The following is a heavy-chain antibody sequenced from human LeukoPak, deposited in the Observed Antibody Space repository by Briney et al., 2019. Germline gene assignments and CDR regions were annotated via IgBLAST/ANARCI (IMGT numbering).Heavy chain of an antibody. D-gene: IGHD6-13*01. V-gene: IGHV1-2*06. CDR2: INPNSGGT. Sequence: ASVKVSCKASGYTFTGYYMHWVRQAPGQGLEWMGRINPNSGGTNYAQKFQGRVTMTRDTSISTAYMGLSRLRSDDTAVYYCARDHRPRAAAAGTISDYWGQGTLVTVSS. J-gene: IGHJ4*02. CDR3: ARDHRPRAAAAGTISDY. CDR1: GYTFTGYY.